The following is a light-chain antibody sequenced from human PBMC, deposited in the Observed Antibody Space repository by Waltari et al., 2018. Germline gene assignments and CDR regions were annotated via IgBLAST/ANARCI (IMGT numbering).Light chain of an antibody. Sequence: QSVLTQPPSASGTPGPRVTISCSGSNSNIGRNVVHCYQQLPGKSHSLLIYSNDQRPAGVPDRFSGSTSGTSASLAISGLQSEDEADYYCATWDDRLTGVLFGGGTKVTVL. CDR3: ATWDDRLTGVL. CDR1: NSNIGRNV. CDR2: SND. J-gene: IGLJ3*02. V-gene: IGLV1-44*01.